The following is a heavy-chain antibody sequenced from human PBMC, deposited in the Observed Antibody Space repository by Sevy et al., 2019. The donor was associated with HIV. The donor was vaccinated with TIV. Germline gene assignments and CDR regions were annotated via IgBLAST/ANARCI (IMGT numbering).Heavy chain of an antibody. CDR3: ASEDRYYDILTGYKGRDYYYGMDV. J-gene: IGHJ6*02. V-gene: IGHV1-2*06. CDR1: GYTFTGYY. CDR2: INPNSGGT. Sequence: ASVKVSCKASGYTFTGYYMHWVRQAPGQGLEWMGRINPNSGGTNYAQKLQGRVTMTRDTSISTAYMELSRLRSDDTAMYYYASEDRYYDILTGYKGRDYYYGMDVWGQGTTVTVSS. D-gene: IGHD3-9*01.